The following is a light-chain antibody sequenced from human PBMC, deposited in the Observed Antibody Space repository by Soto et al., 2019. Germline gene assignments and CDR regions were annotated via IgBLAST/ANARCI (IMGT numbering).Light chain of an antibody. V-gene: IGKV3-20*01. CDR1: QSVSSSY. CDR3: QQYGSSMLT. Sequence: EIVLTQSPGTLSLSPGERATLSCRASQSVSSSYLAWYQQKPGQAPRLLLYGASSRATGIPDRFSGSGSGTDFTLTISRLEPEDFAVYYCQQYGSSMLTFGPGTKVDIK. J-gene: IGKJ3*01. CDR2: GAS.